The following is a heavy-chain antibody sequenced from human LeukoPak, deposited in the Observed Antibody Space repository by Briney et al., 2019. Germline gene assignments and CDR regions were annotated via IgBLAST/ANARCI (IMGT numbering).Heavy chain of an antibody. D-gene: IGHD5-12*01. CDR2: IYYSGST. Sequence: GSLRLSCAASGFTFSSYSMNWVRQPPGKGLEWIGSIYYSGSTYYNPSLKSRVTISVDTSKNQFSLKLSSVTAADTAVYYCARAPKRRIGDGYDYHYWGQGTLVTVSS. CDR1: GFTFSSYS. V-gene: IGHV4-38-2*01. J-gene: IGHJ4*02. CDR3: ARAPKRRIGDGYDYHY.